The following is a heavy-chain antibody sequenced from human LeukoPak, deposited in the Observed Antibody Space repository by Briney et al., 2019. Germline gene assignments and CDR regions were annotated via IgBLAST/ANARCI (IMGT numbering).Heavy chain of an antibody. V-gene: IGHV4-39*07. J-gene: IGHJ2*01. CDR3: ARDLSSHCYFDL. Sequence: SETLSLTCTVSGGSISSSSYYWGWIRQPPGKGLEWIGSIYYSGSTYYNPSLKSRVTISVDTSKNQFSLKLRSVTAADTAVYYCARDLSSHCYFDLWGRGTLVTVSS. D-gene: IGHD2/OR15-2a*01. CDR1: GGSISSSSYY. CDR2: IYYSGST.